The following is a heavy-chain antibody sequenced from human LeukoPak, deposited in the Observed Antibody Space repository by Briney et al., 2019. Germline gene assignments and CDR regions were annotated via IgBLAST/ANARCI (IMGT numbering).Heavy chain of an antibody. CDR1: GFTFRNAL. Sequence: GGSLRLSRAASGFTFRNALLSSVRQALGRGLEWVGRIKSKNDGGTTDYAAPVKDRFTISRDDSKNTLHMQMNSLKTEDTAVYYCTTVGATTFYWGQGTLVTVSS. V-gene: IGHV3-15*01. D-gene: IGHD1-26*01. CDR3: TTVGATTFY. CDR2: IKSKNDGGTT. J-gene: IGHJ4*02.